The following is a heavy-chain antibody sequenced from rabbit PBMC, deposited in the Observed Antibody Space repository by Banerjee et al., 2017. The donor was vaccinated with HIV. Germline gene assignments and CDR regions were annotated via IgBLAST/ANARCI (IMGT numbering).Heavy chain of an antibody. CDR2: IYAGSSGSG. D-gene: IGHD6-1*01. V-gene: IGHV1S40*01. CDR1: GFDLSSYYY. Sequence: QSLEESGGDLVKPGASLTLTCTASGFDLSSYYYMCWVRQAPGKGLEWIACIYAGSSGSGYYASWAKGRFTISKMPSTTVTLQMTSLTAADTATYFCARFIASFAGYGYANLWGQGTLVTVS. J-gene: IGHJ4*01. CDR3: ARFIASFAGYGYANL.